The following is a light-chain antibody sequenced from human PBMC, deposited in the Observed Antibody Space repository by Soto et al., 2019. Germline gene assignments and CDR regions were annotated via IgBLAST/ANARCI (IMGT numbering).Light chain of an antibody. CDR3: LRYDTYFRYT. V-gene: IGKV1-5*01. Sequence: DIQMTQSPSTLSASVGDRVTITCRASQSISSRLAWYQKKPGKAPKLLIYDALNLESGVPSRFSGSGFGIEFTLSIGILQPDDFATYYFLRYDTYFRYTVSQGTKLEIK. CDR1: QSISSR. CDR2: DAL. J-gene: IGKJ2*01.